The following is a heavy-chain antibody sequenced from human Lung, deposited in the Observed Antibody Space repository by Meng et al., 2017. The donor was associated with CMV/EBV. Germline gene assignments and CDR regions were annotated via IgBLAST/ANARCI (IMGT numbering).Heavy chain of an antibody. CDR2: IYRGGTT. J-gene: IGHJ4*02. CDR3: AILLWGTSVPNGTP. V-gene: IGHV4-38-2*02. D-gene: IGHD4-17*01. CDR1: GYSISSGYY. Sequence: SETLSLTCTVSGYSISSGYYWGWIRQPPGKGLEWIGTIYRGGTTYYNSPLKSRVTISVDTSKTQFSLKMSSVTAADTAVYYCAILLWGTSVPNGTPWGQGTMVTVSS.